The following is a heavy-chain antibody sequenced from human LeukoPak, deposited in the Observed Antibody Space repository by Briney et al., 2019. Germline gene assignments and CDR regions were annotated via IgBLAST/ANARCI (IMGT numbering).Heavy chain of an antibody. CDR3: AKDPYYYDSSGYFDY. V-gene: IGHV3-23*01. CDR1: GFTFSSYA. J-gene: IGHJ4*02. Sequence: GGSLRLSCAASGFTFSSYAMSWVRQAPGKGLEWVSAISGSGGSTYYADSVKGRFTISRDNSKNTLYLQMSSLRAEDTAVYYCAKDPYYYDSSGYFDYWGQGTLVTVSS. CDR2: ISGSGGST. D-gene: IGHD3-22*01.